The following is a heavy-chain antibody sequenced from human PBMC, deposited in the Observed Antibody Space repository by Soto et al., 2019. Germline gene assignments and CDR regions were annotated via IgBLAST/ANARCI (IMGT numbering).Heavy chain of an antibody. CDR1: GYTLTDLS. CDR3: TTRAPSFLTGYYLHFDY. Sequence: ASVKLSCTDSGYTLTDLSMHWVRQAPRKGLEWMGGFDPEDGETIYAQKFQGRVTMTEDTSTDTAYMELSSLRSEDTAVYYCTTRAPSFLTGYYLHFDYWGQGTLVTVSS. D-gene: IGHD3-9*01. CDR2: FDPEDGET. V-gene: IGHV1-24*01. J-gene: IGHJ4*02.